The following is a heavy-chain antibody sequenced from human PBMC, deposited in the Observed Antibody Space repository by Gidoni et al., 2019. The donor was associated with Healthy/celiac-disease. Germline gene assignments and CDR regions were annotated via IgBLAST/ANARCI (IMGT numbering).Heavy chain of an antibody. Sequence: QVQLVESGGGVVQPGRSLSLSCAASGLTFSSYGMHWVRQAPGKGLEWVEVISYDGSNKYYADSVKGRFTISRDNSKNTLYLQMNSLRAEDTAVYYCEKDTRRIQLENWFDPWGQGTLDTVSS. CDR2: ISYDGSNK. CDR3: EKDTRRIQLENWFDP. J-gene: IGHJ5*02. D-gene: IGHD5-18*01. CDR1: GLTFSSYG. V-gene: IGHV3-30*18.